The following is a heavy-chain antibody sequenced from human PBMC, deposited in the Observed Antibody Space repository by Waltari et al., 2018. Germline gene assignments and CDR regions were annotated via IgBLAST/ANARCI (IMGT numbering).Heavy chain of an antibody. J-gene: IGHJ6*02. CDR3: VRDDDGGMGAV. Sequence: EVQLVESGGGLVQPGGSLRLSCAASGFTFSRFWMSWVCRAPGKGVEWVADICRDGSVKNELDSWKGRFTTSRDNARNSLYLQRNSLRADDTAVYYCVRDDDGGMGAVWGQGTTVTVSS. CDR2: ICRDGSVK. V-gene: IGHV3-7*01. D-gene: IGHD3-16*01. CDR1: GFTFSRFW.